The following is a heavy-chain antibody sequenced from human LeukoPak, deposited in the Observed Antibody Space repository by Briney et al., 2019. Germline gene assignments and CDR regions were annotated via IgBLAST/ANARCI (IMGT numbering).Heavy chain of an antibody. CDR2: INPNSGAT. Sequence: GGSVKVSCKASGYTFTGYYLHWLRQAPGQGLEWIGWINPNSGATSYAQNFQGRVTLTRDTSISTAYMELSRLRSDDTAVYYCARDWGSTDCWGQGTLVTVSS. V-gene: IGHV1-2*02. D-gene: IGHD3-16*01. J-gene: IGHJ4*02. CDR1: GYTFTGYY. CDR3: ARDWGSTDC.